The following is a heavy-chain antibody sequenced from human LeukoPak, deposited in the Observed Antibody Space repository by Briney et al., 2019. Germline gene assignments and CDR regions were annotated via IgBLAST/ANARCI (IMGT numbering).Heavy chain of an antibody. Sequence: GASVKVSCKAPGYTFTGYYMHWVRQAPGQGLEWMGWINPNSGGTNYAQKFQGRVTMTRDTSISTAYMELSRLRSDDTAVYYCASERIVVVPAAMSLLSYGMDVWGQGTTVTVSS. V-gene: IGHV1-2*02. J-gene: IGHJ6*02. CDR3: ASERIVVVPAAMSLLSYGMDV. CDR2: INPNSGGT. CDR1: GYTFTGYY. D-gene: IGHD2-2*01.